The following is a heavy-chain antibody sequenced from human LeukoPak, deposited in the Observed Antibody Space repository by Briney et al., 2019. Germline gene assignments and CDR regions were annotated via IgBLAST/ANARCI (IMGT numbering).Heavy chain of an antibody. D-gene: IGHD3-10*01. V-gene: IGHV4-4*02. J-gene: IGHJ5*02. Sequence: SETLSLTCAVSGGSISSSYWWSWVRQPPGKGLEWIGEVYHSGSTNYNPSLKSRVTMSVDTSKNQFSLKLSSVTAADTAVYYCASMVRGVIISWGQGTLVTVSS. CDR1: GGSISSSYW. CDR2: VYHSGST. CDR3: ASMVRGVIIS.